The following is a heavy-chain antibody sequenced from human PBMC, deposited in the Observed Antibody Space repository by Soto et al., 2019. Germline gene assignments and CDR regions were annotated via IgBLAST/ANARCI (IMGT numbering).Heavy chain of an antibody. CDR1: GFSITTRAMC. J-gene: IGHJ4*02. CDR2: IYWDDSK. CDR3: AHKGPEDWPLDY. D-gene: IGHD3-9*01. Sequence: SGPTLVNPTQTLTLTCTFSGFSITTRAMCVSWIRQPPGKALEWLAVIYWDDSKHYSPSLRSRLTITKDTSKNQVVLTMTNMDPMDTGTYYCAHKGPEDWPLDYWGQGTLVTVSS. V-gene: IGHV2-5*08.